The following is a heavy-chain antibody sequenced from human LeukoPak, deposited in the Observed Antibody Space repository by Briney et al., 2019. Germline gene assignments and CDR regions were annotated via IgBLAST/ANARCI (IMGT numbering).Heavy chain of an antibody. CDR2: INAGNGNT. Sequence: ASVKVSCKAFGYTFTSYAMHWVRQAPGQRLEWMGWINAGNGNTKYSQKFQGRVTITRDTSASTAYMELSSLRSEDTAVYYCASEAAAGTSSAYYYGMDVWGKGTTVTVSS. CDR3: ASEAAAGTSSAYYYGMDV. J-gene: IGHJ6*04. CDR1: GYTFTSYA. D-gene: IGHD6-13*01. V-gene: IGHV1-3*01.